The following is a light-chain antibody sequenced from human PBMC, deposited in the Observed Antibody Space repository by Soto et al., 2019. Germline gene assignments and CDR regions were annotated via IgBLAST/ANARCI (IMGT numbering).Light chain of an antibody. V-gene: IGKV1-39*01. CDR2: AAS. CDR3: QQSYSTPYT. CDR1: QSISSY. Sequence: DIPMTQSPSSLSASVGDRVTITCRASQSISSYLNWYQQKPGKAPKLLIYAASSLQSGVPSRFSGSGSGTDFTLTISSLQPEDFATYYCQQSYSTPYTFGQWTKLAIK. J-gene: IGKJ2*01.